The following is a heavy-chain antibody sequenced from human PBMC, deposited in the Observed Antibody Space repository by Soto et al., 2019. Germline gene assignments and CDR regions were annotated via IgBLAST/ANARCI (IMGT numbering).Heavy chain of an antibody. CDR2: IIPILGIA. V-gene: IGHV1-69*02. D-gene: IGHD3-10*01. Sequence: GASVKVSCKASGGTFSSYTISWVRQAPGQGLEWMGRIIPILGIANYAQKFQGRVTITADKSTSTAYMELSSLRSEDTAMYYCARGPWVYLSYYGSGSYYNELQFDYWGQGTLVTVSS. CDR1: GGTFSSYT. CDR3: ARGPWVYLSYYGSGSYYNELQFDY. J-gene: IGHJ4*02.